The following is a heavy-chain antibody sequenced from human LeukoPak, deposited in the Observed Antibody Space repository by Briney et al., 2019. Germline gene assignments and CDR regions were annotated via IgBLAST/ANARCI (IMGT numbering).Heavy chain of an antibody. V-gene: IGHV1-18*01. J-gene: IGHJ4*02. Sequence: ASVKVSCKASGYTFTSYVISWVRQAPGQGLEWMGWISAYNGNTNYAQKLQGRVTITTDTSTSTAYMELRSLRSDDTAVYYCARSKEPYYDFWSGYSVDYWGQGTLVTVSS. CDR1: GYTFTSYV. CDR3: ARSKEPYYDFWSGYSVDY. D-gene: IGHD3-3*01. CDR2: ISAYNGNT.